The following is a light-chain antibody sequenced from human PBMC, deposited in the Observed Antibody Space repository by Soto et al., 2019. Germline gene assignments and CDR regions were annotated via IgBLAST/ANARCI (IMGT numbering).Light chain of an antibody. J-gene: IGKJ1*01. Sequence: EVVMTQSPATLSVSPGERVTLSCRASQRISSSLAWYQQRPGQAPRLLIYGASTRATGVPDRFSGSGSGTEFTLTISGLQSEDFAVYYCQQYATSPGTFGQGTKVAIK. CDR2: GAS. CDR3: QQYATSPGT. V-gene: IGKV3-15*01. CDR1: QRISSS.